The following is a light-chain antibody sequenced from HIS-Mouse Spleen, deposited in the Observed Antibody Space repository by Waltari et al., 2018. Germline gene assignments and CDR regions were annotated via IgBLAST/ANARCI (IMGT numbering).Light chain of an antibody. Sequence: SYELTQPPSVSVSPGQTARITCSGDALPKKYAYWYQQKPGQAPVLVIYEDSKPPSGLPERFSCSSSGTMATLTIRGAQVEDEADYYCYSTDSSGNHRVFGGGTKLTVL. CDR1: ALPKKY. CDR3: YSTDSSGNHRV. CDR2: EDS. J-gene: IGLJ2*01. V-gene: IGLV3-10*01.